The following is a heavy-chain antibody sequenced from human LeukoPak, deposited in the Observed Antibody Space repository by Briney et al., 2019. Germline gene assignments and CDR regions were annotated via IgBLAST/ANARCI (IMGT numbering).Heavy chain of an antibody. CDR2: INHSGST. CDR1: GGSFSGYY. D-gene: IGHD2-2*02. Sequence: SETLSLTCAVYGGSFSGYYWSWIRQPPGKGLEWIGEINHSGSTNYNPSLKSRVTISVDTSKNQFSLKLSSVTAADTAVYYCARGVVPAAIRPYYYYGMDVWSQGTTVTVSS. J-gene: IGHJ6*02. V-gene: IGHV4-34*01. CDR3: ARGVVPAAIRPYYYYGMDV.